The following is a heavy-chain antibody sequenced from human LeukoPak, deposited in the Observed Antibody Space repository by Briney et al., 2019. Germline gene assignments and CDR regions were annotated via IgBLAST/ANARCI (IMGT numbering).Heavy chain of an antibody. V-gene: IGHV4-39*07. Sequence: SETLSLTCTVSGGSISSSNYYWGWVRQPPGKGLEWIGSIYYSGSTNYNPSLKSRVTISVDTSKNQFSLKLSSVTAADTAVYYCARHDPIVGTPDAFDIWGQGTMVTVSS. CDR2: IYYSGST. CDR3: ARHDPIVGTPDAFDI. D-gene: IGHD1-26*01. J-gene: IGHJ3*02. CDR1: GGSISSSNYY.